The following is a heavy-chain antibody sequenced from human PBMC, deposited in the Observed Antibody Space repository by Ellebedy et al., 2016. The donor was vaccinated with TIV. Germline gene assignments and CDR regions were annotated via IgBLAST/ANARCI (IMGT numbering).Heavy chain of an antibody. CDR2: IYYSGST. Sequence: MPSETLSLTCAVYGGSFSGYYWSWIRQPPGKGLEWIGYIYYSGSTNYNPSLKSRVTISVDTSKNQFSLKLSSVTAADTAVYYCARDRGGTPYYGMDVWGQGTTVTVSS. V-gene: IGHV4-59*01. D-gene: IGHD3-10*01. CDR3: ARDRGGTPYYGMDV. CDR1: GGSFSGYY. J-gene: IGHJ6*02.